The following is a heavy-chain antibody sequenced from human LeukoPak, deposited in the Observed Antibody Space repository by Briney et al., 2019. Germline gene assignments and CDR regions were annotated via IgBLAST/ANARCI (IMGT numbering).Heavy chain of an antibody. J-gene: IGHJ4*02. CDR3: PREGYYYDSSGPIDY. CDR2: ISHSGNT. CDR1: GGSISSAPYY. V-gene: IGHV4-31*03. D-gene: IGHD3-22*01. Sequence: PSQTLSLTCTVSGGSISSAPYYWSWIRQRPGKGLEWMGYISHSGNTYYNPSLRSRLNISADTSRNQFSLKLRSVTAADTALYFCPREGYYYDSSGPIDYWGQGTRVTVSS.